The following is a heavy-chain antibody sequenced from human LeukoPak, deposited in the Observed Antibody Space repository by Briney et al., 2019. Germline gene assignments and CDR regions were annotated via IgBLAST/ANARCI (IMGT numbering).Heavy chain of an antibody. CDR2: IDWDDDK. V-gene: IGHV2-70*11. D-gene: IGHD6-19*01. Sequence: ESGPTLVNPTQTLTLTCTFSGFSLSTSGMCVSWIRQPPGRALEWLARIDWDDDKYYSTSLRTRLTISKDTSKNQVVFTMTNMDPEDTATYYCARTKAVAGTSDAFDIWGQGTMVTVSS. CDR1: GFSLSTSGMC. J-gene: IGHJ3*02. CDR3: ARTKAVAGTSDAFDI.